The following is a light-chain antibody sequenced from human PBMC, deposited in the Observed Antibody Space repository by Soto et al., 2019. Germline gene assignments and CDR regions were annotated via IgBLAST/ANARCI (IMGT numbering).Light chain of an antibody. J-gene: IGLJ1*01. Sequence: QSVLAQPRSVSGSPGQSVTIAFTGGDSDVGGYDYVSWYQQHPGKAPKLVIFDVNKRPSGVPDRFSGSKSGNTASLTISRLQAEDEADYYCCSYAGNPYVFGTGTKVTVL. V-gene: IGLV2-11*01. CDR1: DSDVGGYDY. CDR3: CSYAGNPYV. CDR2: DVN.